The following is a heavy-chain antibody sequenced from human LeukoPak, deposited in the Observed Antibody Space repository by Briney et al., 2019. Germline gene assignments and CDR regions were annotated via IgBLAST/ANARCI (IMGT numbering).Heavy chain of an antibody. CDR3: ATGGYSYVLLDY. CDR1: GFTFSSYS. V-gene: IGHV3-21*01. J-gene: IGHJ4*02. Sequence: GGSLRLSCAASGFTFSSYSMNWVRQAPGKGLEWVSSISSSSSYIYYADSVKGRFTISRDNAKNSLYLQMNSLRAEDTAVYYCATGGYSYVLLDYRGQGTLVTVSS. CDR2: ISSSSSYI. D-gene: IGHD5-18*01.